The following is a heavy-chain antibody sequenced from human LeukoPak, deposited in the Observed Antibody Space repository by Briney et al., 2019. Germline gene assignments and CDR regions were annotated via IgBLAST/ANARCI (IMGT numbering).Heavy chain of an antibody. CDR3: VRGXXXVEY. Sequence: GGSLRLSCAASGFTFSSYAMSWVRQAPGKGLEWVSSIVASGGNTYYADSVKGRFTVSRDNSKNTLYLQMNSLRTEDTAVYCCVRGXXXVEYWGQGTLVSVSS. CDR2: IVASGGNT. CDR1: GFTFSSYA. J-gene: IGHJ4*02. V-gene: IGHV3-23*01.